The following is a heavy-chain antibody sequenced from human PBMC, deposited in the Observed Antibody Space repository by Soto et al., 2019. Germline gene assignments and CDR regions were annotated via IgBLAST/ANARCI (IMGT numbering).Heavy chain of an antibody. CDR3: ARESGYYYDSSRAFDI. D-gene: IGHD3-22*01. CDR1: GYSFTSYW. CDR2: IDPSDSYT. J-gene: IGHJ3*02. Sequence: GASLKISCKGSGYSFTSYWISWVRQMPGKGLEWMGRIDPSDSYTNYSPSFQGHVTISADKSISTAYLQWSSLKASDTAMYYCARESGYYYDSSRAFDIWGQGTMVTVS. V-gene: IGHV5-10-1*01.